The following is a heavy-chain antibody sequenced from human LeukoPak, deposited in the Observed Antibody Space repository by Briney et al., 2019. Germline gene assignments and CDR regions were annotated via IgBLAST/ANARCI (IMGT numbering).Heavy chain of an antibody. Sequence: GGSLRLSCAASGFTFDDYAMHWVRQAPGKGLEWVSDISWNSGSISYADSVKGRFTISRDNAKNSLYLQMNSLRAEDTALYYCAEGPSDYWGQGTLVTVSS. V-gene: IGHV3-9*01. CDR3: AEGPSDY. CDR2: ISWNSGSI. CDR1: GFTFDDYA. J-gene: IGHJ4*02.